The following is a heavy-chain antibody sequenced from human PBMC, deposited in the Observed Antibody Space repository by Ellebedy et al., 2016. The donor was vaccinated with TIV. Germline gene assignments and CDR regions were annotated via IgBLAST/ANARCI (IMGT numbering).Heavy chain of an antibody. CDR3: ARVWRGGYSGVFDY. Sequence: AASVKVSCKASGYSFNSYYIFWARQAPGHGLEWMGMFNPTGGRTTYAQKFQGRLTVTRDASTSTVFMELNSLRSEDTAIYYCARVWRGGYSGVFDYWGQGTQVTVSS. CDR1: GYSFNSYY. D-gene: IGHD5-12*01. J-gene: IGHJ4*02. V-gene: IGHV1-46*02. CDR2: FNPTGGRT.